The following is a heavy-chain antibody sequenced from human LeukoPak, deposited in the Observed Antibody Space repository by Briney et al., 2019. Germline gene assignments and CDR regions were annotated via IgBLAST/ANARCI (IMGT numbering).Heavy chain of an antibody. J-gene: IGHJ4*02. D-gene: IGHD5-18*01. CDR2: INPNSGGT. CDR3: ARVQAMVFFLDY. V-gene: IGHV1-2*02. CDR1: GYTLTELS. Sequence: ASVKVSCKVSGYTLTELSMHWVRQAPGQGLEWMGWINPNSGGTNYAQKFQGRVTMTRDTSISTAYMELSRPRSDDTAVYYCARVQAMVFFLDYWGQGTLVTVSS.